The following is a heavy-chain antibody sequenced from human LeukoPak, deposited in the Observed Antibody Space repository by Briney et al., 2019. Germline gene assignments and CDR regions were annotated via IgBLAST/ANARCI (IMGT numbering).Heavy chain of an antibody. CDR1: GFTFREYS. CDR3: AKGGYTTWFDP. V-gene: IGHV3-23*01. J-gene: IGHJ5*02. Sequence: QPGGSLRLSCAASGFTFREYSMSWVRQAPGKGLEWVSNIRSNGGDTYYTDSVKGRFTISRDNSKNTLYLEMNSLRAEDTAVYYCAKGGYTTWFDPWGQRTLVTVSS. CDR2: IRSNGGDT. D-gene: IGHD2-15*01.